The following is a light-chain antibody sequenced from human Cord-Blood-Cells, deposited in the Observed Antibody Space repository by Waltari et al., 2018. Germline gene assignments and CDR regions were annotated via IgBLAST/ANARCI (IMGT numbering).Light chain of an antibody. CDR3: QQSYSTPLFT. J-gene: IGKJ3*01. V-gene: IGKV1-39*01. Sequence: DIQMTQSPSSLSASVGDRVTITCRASQSISSYLNWYQQKPGKAPKLPIYAASSLQSGVPSRFSGSGSGTDFTLTISSLQPEDFATYYCQQSYSTPLFTFGPGTKVDIK. CDR2: AAS. CDR1: QSISSY.